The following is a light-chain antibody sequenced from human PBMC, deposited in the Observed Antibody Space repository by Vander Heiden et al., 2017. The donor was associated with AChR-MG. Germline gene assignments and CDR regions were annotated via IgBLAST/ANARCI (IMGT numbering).Light chain of an antibody. CDR1: QNNF. Sequence: DIQMAQSPSTLSASVGARVTITCRASQNNFYPWYQQKPGKAPKLLIYKASSLESGVPSRFSGSGSGTEFTLTISSLQPDDFATYYCQQYSSYSYTFGQGTKVESK. V-gene: IGKV1-5*03. CDR2: KAS. J-gene: IGKJ1*01. CDR3: QQYSSYSYT.